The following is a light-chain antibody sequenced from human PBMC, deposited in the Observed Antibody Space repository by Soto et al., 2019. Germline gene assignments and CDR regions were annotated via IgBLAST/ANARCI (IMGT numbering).Light chain of an antibody. J-gene: IGKJ1*01. CDR1: QSISSY. Sequence: DIQMTQSPSSLSASVGDRVTITCRASQSISSYLNWYQQKPGKAPKLLIYAAYSLQSGVHSRSSGSSAWTDFTITISSLQPEDSATYYCQQTYSTPRTIGQGTKV. CDR3: QQTYSTPRT. V-gene: IGKV1-39*01. CDR2: AAY.